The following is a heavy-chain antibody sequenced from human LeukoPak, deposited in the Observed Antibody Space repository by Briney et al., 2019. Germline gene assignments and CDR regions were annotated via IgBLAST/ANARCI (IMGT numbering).Heavy chain of an antibody. CDR1: GFTFSSYG. V-gene: IGHV3-33*06. Sequence: GPLRLSCAASGFTFSSYGMHWVRQAPGKGLEWVAVIWYDGSNKYYADSVKGRFTISRDNSKNTLYLQMNSLRAEDTAVYYCAKERISSSWALDYWGQGTLVTVSS. J-gene: IGHJ4*02. D-gene: IGHD6-13*01. CDR3: AKERISSSWALDY. CDR2: IWYDGSNK.